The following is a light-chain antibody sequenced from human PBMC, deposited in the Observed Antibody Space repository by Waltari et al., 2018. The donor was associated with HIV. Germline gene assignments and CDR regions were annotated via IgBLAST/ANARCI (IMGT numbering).Light chain of an antibody. V-gene: IGLV1-47*01. CDR3: AAWYYSLRGSYV. J-gene: IGLJ1*01. CDR1: SFNIGRKF. CDR2: RDN. Sequence: QYVLTQPPSASGTPGQRVIISCSGSSFNIGRKFVSWYHQVPGTAPTVLIFRDNQRPSGVPDRFSGSKSGASASLAISGLRSEDEADYYCAAWYYSLRGSYVFGPGTKVTVL.